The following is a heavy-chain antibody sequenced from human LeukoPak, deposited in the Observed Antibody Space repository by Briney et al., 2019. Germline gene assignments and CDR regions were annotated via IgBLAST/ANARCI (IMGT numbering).Heavy chain of an antibody. CDR3: AKDLRRGYSYGFFDY. CDR1: GFTFDDYT. CDR2: FSWDGGST. J-gene: IGHJ4*02. V-gene: IGHV3-43*01. Sequence: GGSLRLSRAASGFTFDDYTMHWVRQAPGKGLEWVSLFSWDGGSTYYADSVKGRFTISRDNSKNSLYLQMNSLRTEDTALYYCAKDLRRGYSYGFFDYWGQGTLVTVSS. D-gene: IGHD5-18*01.